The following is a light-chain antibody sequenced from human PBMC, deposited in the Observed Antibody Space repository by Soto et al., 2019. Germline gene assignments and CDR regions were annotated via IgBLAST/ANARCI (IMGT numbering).Light chain of an antibody. CDR3: QQRNNWSYT. Sequence: EIVLTQSPATLSLSPGERATLSCTASQSVSSYLAWYQQKPGQAPRLLIYDASNRATGIPARFSGSGSGTDFTLTISSLEPEAFAVYYCQQRNNWSYTFGRGTKLEIK. V-gene: IGKV3-11*01. J-gene: IGKJ2*01. CDR2: DAS. CDR1: QSVSSY.